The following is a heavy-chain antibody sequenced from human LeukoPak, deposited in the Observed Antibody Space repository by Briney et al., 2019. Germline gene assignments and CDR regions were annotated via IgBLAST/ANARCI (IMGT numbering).Heavy chain of an antibody. V-gene: IGHV4-61*02. D-gene: IGHD4-23*01. J-gene: IGHJ4*02. Sequence: PSQTLSLTCTVSGGSISSGSYYWSWIRQPAGKGLEWIGRIYTSGSTNYNPSLKSRVTMSVDTSKNQFSLKLSSVTAADTAVYYCARETMVVTSDYWGQGTLVTVSS. CDR1: GGSISSGSYY. CDR3: ARETMVVTSDY. CDR2: IYTSGST.